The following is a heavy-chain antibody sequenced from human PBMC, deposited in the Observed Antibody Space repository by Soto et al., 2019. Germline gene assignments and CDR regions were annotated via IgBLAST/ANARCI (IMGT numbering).Heavy chain of an antibody. CDR2: IRGSGGSI. Sequence: EVQLLESGGGLVQPGGSLRLSCVASGFTVSTYAMNWVRQAPGNGLEWVSAIRGSGGSIHNADSVKGRFTISRDNSKNTLYLQMNSLRDEDTAVYHCVKGYWKGDVWGQGTTVTVSS. CDR1: GFTVSTYA. D-gene: IGHD1-1*01. J-gene: IGHJ6*02. CDR3: VKGYWKGDV. V-gene: IGHV3-23*01.